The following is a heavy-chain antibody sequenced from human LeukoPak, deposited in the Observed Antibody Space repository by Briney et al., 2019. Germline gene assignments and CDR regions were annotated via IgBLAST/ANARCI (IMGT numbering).Heavy chain of an antibody. Sequence: PSQTLSLTGTVSGGSISSGGYYWSWIRQNPGKGLEWIGYIYYSGSTNYNPSLKSRVTISVDTSKNQFSLKLSSVTAADTAVYYCARRLLDIVVVPAGDAFDIWGQGTMVTVSS. CDR1: GGSISSGGYY. V-gene: IGHV4-31*03. J-gene: IGHJ3*02. D-gene: IGHD2-2*01. CDR2: IYYSGST. CDR3: ARRLLDIVVVPAGDAFDI.